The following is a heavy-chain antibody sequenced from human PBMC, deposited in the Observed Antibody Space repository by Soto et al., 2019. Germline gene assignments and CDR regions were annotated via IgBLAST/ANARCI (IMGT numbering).Heavy chain of an antibody. D-gene: IGHD5-18*01. J-gene: IGHJ6*02. CDR3: ACIFSGGYGYGFYYYGMDV. Sequence: PSETLSLTCTVSGASISSNTYYWAWIRRPPGKGLECIGSIYYDGSTYYNPSLKSRLTISVDTSKNQLSLELNSVTAADTAVYYCACIFSGGYGYGFYYYGMDVWGQGTTVTVSS. CDR2: IYYDGST. V-gene: IGHV4-39*01. CDR1: GASISSNTYY.